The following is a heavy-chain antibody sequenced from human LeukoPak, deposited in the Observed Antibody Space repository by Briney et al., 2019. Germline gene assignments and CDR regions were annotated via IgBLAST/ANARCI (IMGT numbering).Heavy chain of an antibody. CDR1: GYTFTSYD. D-gene: IGHD6-19*01. J-gene: IGHJ6*03. CDR2: MNPNSGNT. CDR3: ARDGWVNYYYMDV. Sequence: GASVKVSCKASGYTFTSYDINWVRQATGQGLEWMGWMNPNSGNTGYAQNFQGRVTMTRNTSTTTAYMELSGLRSEDTAVYYCARDGWVNYYYMDVWGTGTTVSVSS. V-gene: IGHV1-8*01.